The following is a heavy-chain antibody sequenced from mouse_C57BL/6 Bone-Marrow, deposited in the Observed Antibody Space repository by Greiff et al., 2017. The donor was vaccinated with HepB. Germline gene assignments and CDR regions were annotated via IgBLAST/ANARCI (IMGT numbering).Heavy chain of an antibody. V-gene: IGHV1-15*01. CDR1: GYTFTDYE. Sequence: QVQLQQSGAELVRPGASVTLSCKASGYTFTDYEMHWVKQTPVHGLEWIGAIDPETGGTAYNQKFKGKAILTADKSSSTAYMELRSLTSEDSAVYDCTRWGLRRKGDYWGQGTTLTVSS. J-gene: IGHJ2*01. D-gene: IGHD2-2*01. CDR3: TRWGLRRKGDY. CDR2: IDPETGGT.